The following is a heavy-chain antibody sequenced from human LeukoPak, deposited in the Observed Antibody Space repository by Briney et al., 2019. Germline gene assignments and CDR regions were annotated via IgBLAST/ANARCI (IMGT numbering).Heavy chain of an antibody. D-gene: IGHD3-9*01. CDR3: AREVLRYFDWPLDY. CDR1: GYSMSSGYY. Sequence: SETLSLTCAVSGYSMSSGYYWGWIRQPPGKGLEWIGRIYHSGSTYYKPSLKRRVTISVDTSKDQFSLKLSSVTAADTAVYYCAREVLRYFDWPLDYWGQGTLVTVSS. J-gene: IGHJ4*02. V-gene: IGHV4-38-2*02. CDR2: IYHSGST.